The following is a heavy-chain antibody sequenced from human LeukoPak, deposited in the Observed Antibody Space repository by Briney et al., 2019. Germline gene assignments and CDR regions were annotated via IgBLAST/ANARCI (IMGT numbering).Heavy chain of an antibody. D-gene: IGHD2-15*01. CDR2: INHSGST. CDR1: GGSFCGYY. CDR3: ARSLWVVVAASRPWYFDL. J-gene: IGHJ2*01. Sequence: SETLSLTCAVDGGSFCGYYWSWIRQPRGKGMEWIGEINHSGSTNYNPSLKSRVTISVDTSKNQFSLKLSSVTAADTAVYYCARSLWVVVAASRPWYFDLWGRGTLVTVSS. V-gene: IGHV4-34*01.